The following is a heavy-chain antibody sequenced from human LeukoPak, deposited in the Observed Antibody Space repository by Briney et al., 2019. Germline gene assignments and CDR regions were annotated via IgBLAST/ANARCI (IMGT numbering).Heavy chain of an antibody. CDR2: IYYSGST. D-gene: IGHD3-3*01. V-gene: IGHV4-39*01. CDR3: ARQGSGLSLRFFPLHRRRQVNWFDP. J-gene: IGHJ5*02. Sequence: SETLSLTCTVSGGSISSSSYYWGWIRQPPGKGLEWIGSIYYSGSTYYNPSLKSRVTISVDTSKNQFSLKLSSVTAADTAVYYCARQGSGLSLRFFPLHRRRQVNWFDPWGQGTLVTVSS. CDR1: GGSISSSSYY.